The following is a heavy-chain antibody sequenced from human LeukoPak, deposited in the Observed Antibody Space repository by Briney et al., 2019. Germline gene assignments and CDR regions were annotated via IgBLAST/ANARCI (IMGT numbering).Heavy chain of an antibody. Sequence: GASLRLSCAASGFPFSSYAMSWVRQAPGKGLEGVSAISGRGGSTYYADAVKGRVTIFRDNSKNTLYLQMNSLRAEDTAVYYCAKDRQWLVPSYFDYWGQGTLVTVSS. J-gene: IGHJ4*02. CDR1: GFPFSSYA. CDR2: ISGRGGST. D-gene: IGHD6-19*01. CDR3: AKDRQWLVPSYFDY. V-gene: IGHV3-23*01.